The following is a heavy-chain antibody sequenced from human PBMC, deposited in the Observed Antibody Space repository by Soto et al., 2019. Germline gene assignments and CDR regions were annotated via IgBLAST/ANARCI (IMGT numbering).Heavy chain of an antibody. CDR1: GYTFTSYG. J-gene: IGHJ5*02. CDR2: ISASNGNT. Sequence: QVQLVQSGAEVKKPGASVTVSCKASGYTFTSYGLSWVRQAPGQGLEWVGWISASNGNTNYAQKFKGRVTMTTDTSTGPAYMELRSLRSDDTAVEYCGRDRDYYDSRGPWGQGTLVTVSS. CDR3: GRDRDYYDSRGP. V-gene: IGHV1-18*01. D-gene: IGHD3-22*01.